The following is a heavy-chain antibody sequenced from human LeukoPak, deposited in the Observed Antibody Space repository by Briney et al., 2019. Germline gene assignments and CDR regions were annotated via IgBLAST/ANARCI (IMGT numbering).Heavy chain of an antibody. Sequence: ASVKVSCKSSVYTFTGYYVHWVRQAPGQGLEWMGWINPNSGATNYAHKFQGRITMARDTSISTAYMELSRLRSDDTAVYYCARGIWYGSGSPPFDYWGQGTLVTVSS. V-gene: IGHV1-2*07. J-gene: IGHJ4*02. CDR2: INPNSGAT. D-gene: IGHD3-10*01. CDR1: VYTFTGYY. CDR3: ARGIWYGSGSPPFDY.